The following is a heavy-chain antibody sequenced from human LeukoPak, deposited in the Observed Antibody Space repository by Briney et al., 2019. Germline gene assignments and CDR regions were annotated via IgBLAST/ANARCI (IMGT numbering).Heavy chain of an antibody. CDR3: ARPGLPNFYYYYMDV. J-gene: IGHJ6*03. Sequence: GGSLRLSCAASGFTFSSYSMNWVRQAPGKGLEWVSSITSSSSYIYYADSVKGRFTISRDNARNSLSLQMNSLRAEDTAVYYCARPGLPNFYYYYMDVWGKGTTVTISS. CDR2: ITSSSSYI. CDR1: GFTFSSYS. V-gene: IGHV3-21*01. D-gene: IGHD4-11*01.